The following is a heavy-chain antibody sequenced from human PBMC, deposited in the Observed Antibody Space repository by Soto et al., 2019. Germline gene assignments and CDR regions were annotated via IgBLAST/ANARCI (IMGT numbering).Heavy chain of an antibody. D-gene: IGHD4-17*01. CDR1: GFTFSSYG. J-gene: IGHJ6*02. V-gene: IGHV3-30*18. CDR3: AKDETTQSSYYYYYGMDV. Sequence: GESLRLSCADSGFTFSSYGMHWVRQAPGKGLEWVAVISYDGSNKYYADSVKGRFTISRDNSKNTLYLQMNSLRAEDTAVYYCAKDETTQSSYYYYYGMDVWGQGTTVTVSS. CDR2: ISYDGSNK.